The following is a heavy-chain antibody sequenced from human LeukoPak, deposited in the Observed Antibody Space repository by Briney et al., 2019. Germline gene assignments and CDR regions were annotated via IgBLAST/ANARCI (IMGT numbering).Heavy chain of an antibody. J-gene: IGHJ4*02. CDR3: AKDPQLRYGDYVPYYFDY. CDR2: ISGSGGST. CDR1: GFTFSRYA. D-gene: IGHD4-17*01. Sequence: GGSLRLSCAASGFTFSRYAMSWVRQAPGKGLEWVSAISGSGGSTYYADSVKGRFTISRDNSKNTLYLQMNSLRAEDTAVYYCAKDPQLRYGDYVPYYFDYWGQGTLVTVSS. V-gene: IGHV3-23*01.